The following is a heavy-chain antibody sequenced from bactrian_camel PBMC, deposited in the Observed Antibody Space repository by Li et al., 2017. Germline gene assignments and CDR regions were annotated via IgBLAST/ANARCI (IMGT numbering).Heavy chain of an antibody. D-gene: IGHD5*01. CDR1: GYTRSRVC. V-gene: IGHV3S1*01. J-gene: IGHJ4*01. Sequence: HVQLVESGGGSVQVGGSLRLSCVVSGYTRSRVCMGWFRQAPGTGRAGVAVINRRGTTRYADSVKGRFTISRDNAKNTLYLQLNSLTREDSAMYYCTRETQWVGYHEFAEYWGQGTQVTVS. CDR3: TRETQWVGYHEFAEY. CDR2: INRRGTT.